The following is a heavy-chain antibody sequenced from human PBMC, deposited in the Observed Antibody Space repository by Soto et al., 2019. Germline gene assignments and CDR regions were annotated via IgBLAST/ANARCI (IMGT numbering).Heavy chain of an antibody. CDR3: TPKSIVGATTIAY. V-gene: IGHV3-15*07. D-gene: IGHD1-26*01. CDR1: GFTFSNAW. CDR2: IKSKTDGGTT. J-gene: IGHJ4*02. Sequence: EVQLVESGGGLVKPGGSLRLSCAASGFTFSNAWMNWVRQAPGKGLEWVGRIKSKTDGGTTDYAAPVKGRFTISRDDSKNTLYLQMNSLKTEDTAVYYCTPKSIVGATTIAYWGQGTLVTVSS.